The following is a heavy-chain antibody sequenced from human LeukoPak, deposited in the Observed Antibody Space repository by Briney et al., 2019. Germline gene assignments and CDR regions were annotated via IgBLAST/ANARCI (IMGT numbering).Heavy chain of an antibody. Sequence: GGSLRLSCAASGFTFRNYAMTWVRQAPGKGLEWVSVISGSGDSSYYPDSVKGRFTISRDNSKNTLYLQMNSLRAEDTAVYYCATSDQYSGPPPVWGKGTTVTVSS. CDR2: ISGSGDSS. J-gene: IGHJ6*04. D-gene: IGHD6-6*01. CDR1: GFTFRNYA. V-gene: IGHV3-23*01. CDR3: ATSDQYSGPPPV.